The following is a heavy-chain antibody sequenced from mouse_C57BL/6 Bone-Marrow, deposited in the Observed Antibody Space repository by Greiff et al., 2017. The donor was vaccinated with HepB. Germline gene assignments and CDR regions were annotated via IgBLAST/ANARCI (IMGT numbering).Heavy chain of an antibody. D-gene: IGHD2-3*01. Sequence: DVKLVESGGGLVKPGGSLKLSCAASGFTFSSYAMSWVRQTPEKRLEWVATISDGGSYTYYPDNVKGRFTISRDNAKNNLYLQMSHLKSEDTAMYYCAREDGNFDIWGQGTTLTVSS. CDR1: GFTFSSYA. CDR3: AREDGNFDI. CDR2: ISDGGSYT. V-gene: IGHV5-4*01. J-gene: IGHJ2*01.